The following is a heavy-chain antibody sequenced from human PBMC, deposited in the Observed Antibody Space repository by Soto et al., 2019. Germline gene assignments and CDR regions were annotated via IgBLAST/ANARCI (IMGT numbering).Heavy chain of an antibody. V-gene: IGHV3-15*01. J-gene: IGHJ4*02. CDR2: IKSKTDGGTT. D-gene: IGHD5-18*01. Sequence: GGSLRLSCAASGFTFSNAWMSWVRQAPGKGLEWVGRIKSKTDGGTTDYAAPVKGRFTISRDDSKNTLYLQMNSLKTEDTAVYYCTTRIQRVENLDYWGQGTLVTVSS. CDR3: TTRIQRVENLDY. CDR1: GFTFSNAW.